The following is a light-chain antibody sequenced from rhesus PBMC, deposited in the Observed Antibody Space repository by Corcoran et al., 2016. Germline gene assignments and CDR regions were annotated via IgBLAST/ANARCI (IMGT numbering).Light chain of an antibody. Sequence: DIQMTQSPSSLSASVGDTVTITCRASQGIRGWLAWYPQQQGKAPKLLINKAASWERGVPSRFSGSGSGTDFTLTSSSLQSEDFATYYCQQYSSRPLTFGGGTKVELK. J-gene: IGKJ4*01. V-gene: IGKV1-22*01. CDR3: QQYSSRPLT. CDR1: QGIRGW. CDR2: KAA.